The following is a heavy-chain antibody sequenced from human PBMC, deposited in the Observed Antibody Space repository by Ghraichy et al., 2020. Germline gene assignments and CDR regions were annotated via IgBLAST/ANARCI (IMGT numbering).Heavy chain of an antibody. V-gene: IGHV3-23*01. D-gene: IGHD3-22*01. Sequence: GGSLRLSCAASGFTFSSYAMSWVRQAPGKGLEWVSAISGSGGSTYYADSVKGRFTISRDNSKNTLYLQMNSLRAEDTAVYYCAKLLVYDSSGNRDYWGQGTLVTVSS. J-gene: IGHJ4*02. CDR3: AKLLVYDSSGNRDY. CDR1: GFTFSSYA. CDR2: ISGSGGST.